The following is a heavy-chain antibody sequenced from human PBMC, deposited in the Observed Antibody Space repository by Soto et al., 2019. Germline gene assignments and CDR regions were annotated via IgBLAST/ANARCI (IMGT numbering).Heavy chain of an antibody. D-gene: IGHD3-16*02. CDR1: GFSLSTSGMC. CDR2: IDWDDDK. Sequence: SGPTLVNPTQTLTLTCTFSGFSLSTSGMCVTWIRQPPGKALEWLARIDWDDDKFFSTSLKTRLTISKDTSKNQVVLTMTNMDPVDTATYFCARFCFYPVDLYWGQGTLVTVSS. CDR3: ARFCFYPVDLY. J-gene: IGHJ4*02. V-gene: IGHV2-70*17.